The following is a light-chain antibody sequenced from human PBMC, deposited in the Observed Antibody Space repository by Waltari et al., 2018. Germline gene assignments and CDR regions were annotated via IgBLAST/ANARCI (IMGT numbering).Light chain of an antibody. CDR2: AAS. Sequence: DVQITQSPSTLSASVGARVTITCRASQSVSVWLAWYQQKPGNAPKLLIYAASSLESGVPSRFSGSGSGTEFTLTISGLQPDDFATYYCQQYNSYSTFGQGTKVEIK. CDR1: QSVSVW. CDR3: QQYNSYST. J-gene: IGKJ1*01. V-gene: IGKV1-5*03.